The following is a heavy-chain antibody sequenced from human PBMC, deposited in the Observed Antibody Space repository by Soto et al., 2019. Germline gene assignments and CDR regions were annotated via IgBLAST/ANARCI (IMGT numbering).Heavy chain of an antibody. V-gene: IGHV3-33*01. CDR3: TRESNVLRGFDI. D-gene: IGHD3-10*02. CDR1: GFTFSSYG. CDR2: IWYDGSNK. J-gene: IGHJ3*02. Sequence: QVQLVESGGGGVQPGRSLRLSCAASGFTFSSYGMHWVRQAPGKGLEWVALIWYDGSNKYYADSVKGRFTISRDNSMNTLNLQMNSLRAEDSAVYYCTRESNVLRGFDIWGQGTMVTVSS.